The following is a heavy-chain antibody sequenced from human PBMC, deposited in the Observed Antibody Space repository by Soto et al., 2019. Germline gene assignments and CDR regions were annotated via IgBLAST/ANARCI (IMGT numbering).Heavy chain of an antibody. J-gene: IGHJ4*02. Sequence: QVQLVESGGGVVQPGRSLRLSCAASGFTFSSYGMHWVRQAPGKGLEWVAVISYDGSNKYYADSVKGRFTISRDNSKNTLYLQMNSLRAEDTAVYYCAKDHIPLDPGYSYGYPSGYWGQGTLVTVSS. V-gene: IGHV3-30*18. CDR1: GFTFSSYG. CDR3: AKDHIPLDPGYSYGYPSGY. CDR2: ISYDGSNK. D-gene: IGHD5-18*01.